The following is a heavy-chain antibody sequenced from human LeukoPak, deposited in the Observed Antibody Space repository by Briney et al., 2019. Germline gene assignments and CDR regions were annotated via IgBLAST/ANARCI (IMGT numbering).Heavy chain of an antibody. Sequence: PEGSLRLSCTASGSTFSNAWMNWVRQAPGKGLEWVSSISSSSDYIYYADSVKGRFTISRDNAKNSLDLQMNSLRVEDTAVYYCARDRSYCSGGRCYDLFDYWGQGALVTVSS. V-gene: IGHV3-21*01. J-gene: IGHJ4*02. CDR1: GSTFSNAW. CDR3: ARDRSYCSGGRCYDLFDY. D-gene: IGHD2-15*01. CDR2: ISSSSDYI.